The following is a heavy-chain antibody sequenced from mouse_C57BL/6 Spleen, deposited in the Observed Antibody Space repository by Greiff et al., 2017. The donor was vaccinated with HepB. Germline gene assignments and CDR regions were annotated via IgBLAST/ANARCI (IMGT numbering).Heavy chain of an antibody. Sequence: DVMLVESGGGLVKPGGSLKLSCAASGFTFSSYAMSLVRQTPEKRLEWVATISDGGSYTYYPDNVKGRFTISRDNAKNNLYLQMSHLKSEDTAMYYCARGGGDYGWFAYWGQGTLVTVSA. J-gene: IGHJ3*01. CDR3: ARGGGDYGWFAY. V-gene: IGHV5-4*03. CDR1: GFTFSSYA. CDR2: ISDGGSYT. D-gene: IGHD2-4*01.